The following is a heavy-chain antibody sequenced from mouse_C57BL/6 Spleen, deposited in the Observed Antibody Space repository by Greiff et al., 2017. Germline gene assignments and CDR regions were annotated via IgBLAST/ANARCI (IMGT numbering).Heavy chain of an antibody. Sequence: DVKLVESGGGLVKPGGSLKLSCAASGFTFSDYGMHWVRQAPEKGLEWVAYISSGSSTIYYADTVKGRFTISRDNAKNTLYLQMTRLRSEDTAMYYCAREGDSNFGIYYFDYWGQGTTLTVSS. CDR2: ISSGSSTI. CDR1: GFTFSDYG. V-gene: IGHV5-17*01. J-gene: IGHJ2*01. D-gene: IGHD2-5*01. CDR3: AREGDSNFGIYYFDY.